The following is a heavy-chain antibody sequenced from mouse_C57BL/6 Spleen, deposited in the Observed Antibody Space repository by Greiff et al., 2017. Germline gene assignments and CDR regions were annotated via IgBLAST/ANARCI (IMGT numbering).Heavy chain of an antibody. CDR3: ARGENYAMDY. CDR1: GYTFTDYN. Sequence: VQLQESGPELVKPGASVQMSCKASGYTFTDYNMHWVKQSHGKSLEWIGYINPNNGGTSYNQKFKGKATLTVNKSSSTAYMELRSLTSEDSAVYYCARGENYAMDYWGQGTSVTVSS. J-gene: IGHJ4*01. CDR2: INPNNGGT. V-gene: IGHV1-22*01.